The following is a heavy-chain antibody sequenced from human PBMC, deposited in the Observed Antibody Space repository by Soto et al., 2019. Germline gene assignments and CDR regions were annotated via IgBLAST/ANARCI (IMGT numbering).Heavy chain of an antibody. V-gene: IGHV1-24*01. Sequence: ASVKAACRRSGYTLTDLWMPWLRQAPGKGLEWMGGFDPEDGETIYAQKFQGRVTMTEDTSTDTAYMELSSLRSEDTAVYYCATTYKGEVFDYWGQGTLVTVS. CDR3: ATTYKGEVFDY. CDR2: FDPEDGET. CDR1: GYTLTDLW. J-gene: IGHJ4*02. D-gene: IGHD1-20*01.